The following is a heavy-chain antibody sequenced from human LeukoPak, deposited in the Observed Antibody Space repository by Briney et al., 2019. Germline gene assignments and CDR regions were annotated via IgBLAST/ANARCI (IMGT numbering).Heavy chain of an antibody. V-gene: IGHV1-2*02. CDR3: ARDPPYCSGGSCYGWFDP. J-gene: IGHJ5*02. D-gene: IGHD2-15*01. CDR2: INPNSGGT. CDR1: GYTFTGYY. Sequence: GASVKVSCKASGYTFTGYYMHWVRQAPGQGLEWMGWINPNSGGTSYAQKFQGRVTMTRDTSISTAYMELSRLRSDDTAVYYCARDPPYCSGGSCYGWFDPWGQGTLVTVSS.